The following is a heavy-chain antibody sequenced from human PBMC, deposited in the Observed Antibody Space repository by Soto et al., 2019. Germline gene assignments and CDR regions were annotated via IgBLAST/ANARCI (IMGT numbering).Heavy chain of an antibody. Sequence: GGSLRLSCAASGFTFSSYEMNWVRQAPGKGLEWVSYISSSGSTIYYADSVKGRFTISRDNAKNSLYLQMNSLRAEDTAVYYCAESNYYDSSGYGMDVWGQGXTVTVYS. D-gene: IGHD3-22*01. CDR2: ISSSGSTI. CDR1: GFTFSSYE. J-gene: IGHJ6*02. V-gene: IGHV3-48*03. CDR3: AESNYYDSSGYGMDV.